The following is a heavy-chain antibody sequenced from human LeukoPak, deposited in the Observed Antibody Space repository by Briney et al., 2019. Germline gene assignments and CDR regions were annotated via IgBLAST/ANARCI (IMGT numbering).Heavy chain of an antibody. D-gene: IGHD2-15*01. Sequence: SSETLSLTCEVNGGSFTSYYWNWIRQPPGKGLECIGEINHTGSNKYTPSIERRVTISVDRSKTQFSLRLNSVSAEDTAVYYCARRRLPPRDCWFDTWGQGNLVTVSS. CDR2: INHTGSN. V-gene: IGHV4-34*01. CDR3: ARRRLPPRDCWFDT. CDR1: GGSFTSYY. J-gene: IGHJ5*02.